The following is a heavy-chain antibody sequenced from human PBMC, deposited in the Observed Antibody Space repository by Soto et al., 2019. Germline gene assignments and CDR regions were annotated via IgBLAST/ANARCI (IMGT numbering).Heavy chain of an antibody. Sequence: QITLKESGPTLVKPTQTLTLTCNFSGFSLSTSGVGVGWIRQPPGKALEWLALIYWDDDKRYSPSLKSRLTITKDTSKNQVVLTMTNLDPVDTATYYCVHIRYGSGLFDYWGQGTLVTVSS. J-gene: IGHJ4*02. CDR2: IYWDDDK. D-gene: IGHD3-10*01. V-gene: IGHV2-5*02. CDR1: GFSLSTSGVG. CDR3: VHIRYGSGLFDY.